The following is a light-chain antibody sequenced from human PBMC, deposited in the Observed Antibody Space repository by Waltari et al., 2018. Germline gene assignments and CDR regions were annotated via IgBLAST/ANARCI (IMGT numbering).Light chain of an antibody. CDR3: QAWDSSTARFV. J-gene: IGLJ1*01. CDR1: NLGDKY. Sequence: SYELTQPPSVSVSPGQTASITCSGDNLGDKYACWYQQRPGQSPVLVIYQDNKRPSGIPERFSGSNSGNTATLTISGTQAMDEADYFCQAWDSSTARFVFGSGTKVTVL. CDR2: QDN. V-gene: IGLV3-1*01.